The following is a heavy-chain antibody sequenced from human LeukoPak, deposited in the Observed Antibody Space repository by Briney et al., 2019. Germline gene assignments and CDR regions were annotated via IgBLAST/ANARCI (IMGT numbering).Heavy chain of an antibody. D-gene: IGHD3-10*01. CDR3: TTSMVRGVYAFDY. V-gene: IGHV3-15*01. CDR1: GFTFSNAW. Sequence: GGSLRLSCAASGFTFSNAWMSWVRQAPGKGLEWVGRIKSKTDGGTTDYAAPVKGRFTISRDDSKNTLYLQMNSLKTEDTAAYYCTTSMVRGVYAFDYWGQGTLVTVSS. J-gene: IGHJ4*02. CDR2: IKSKTDGGTT.